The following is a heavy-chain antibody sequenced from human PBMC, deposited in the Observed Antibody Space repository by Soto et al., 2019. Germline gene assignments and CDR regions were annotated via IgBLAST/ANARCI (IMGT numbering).Heavy chain of an antibody. CDR2: ISAYSGNT. CDR3: ARVKVVVVPAAMGGYGMDV. CDR1: GYTFTGYG. J-gene: IGHJ6*02. D-gene: IGHD2-2*01. Sequence: ASGKVSCKASGYTFTGYGISWGRQAPGQGLEWMGWISAYSGNTNYAQKLQGRVTMTTDTSTSTAYMELRSLRSDDTAVYYCARVKVVVVPAAMGGYGMDVWG. V-gene: IGHV1-18*01.